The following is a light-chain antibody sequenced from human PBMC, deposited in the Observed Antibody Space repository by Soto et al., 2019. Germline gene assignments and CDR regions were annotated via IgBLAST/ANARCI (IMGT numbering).Light chain of an antibody. Sequence: IQMTQSPSSLSASVGDIFTITFRSSKSISGYLNWYQQKPGKGPKLLIYAASNLQSGVPSRFSGSGSGTDFTLTVNSLQPEDFATYYCQQGYTSAITFGQGTRLEIK. CDR3: QQGYTSAIT. CDR2: AAS. V-gene: IGKV1-39*01. CDR1: KSISGY. J-gene: IGKJ5*01.